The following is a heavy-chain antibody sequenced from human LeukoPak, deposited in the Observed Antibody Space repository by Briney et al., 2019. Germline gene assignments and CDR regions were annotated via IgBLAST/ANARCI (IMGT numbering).Heavy chain of an antibody. Sequence: GGSLRLSCAASGFTFTNYAINWVRQAPGKGLEWVSAISGSGASTYYADSVKGRFTISRDNSKNTVYLQMDSLRAEDTAVYYCAKELEGPIVVVPAAIADYWGQGTLVTVSS. J-gene: IGHJ4*02. CDR1: GFTFTNYA. CDR3: AKELEGPIVVVPAAIADY. CDR2: ISGSGAST. D-gene: IGHD2-2*01. V-gene: IGHV3-23*01.